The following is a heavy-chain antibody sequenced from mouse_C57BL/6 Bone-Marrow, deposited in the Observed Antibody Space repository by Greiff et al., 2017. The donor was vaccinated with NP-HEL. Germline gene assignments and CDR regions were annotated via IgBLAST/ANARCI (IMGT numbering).Heavy chain of an antibody. CDR2: IRLKSDNYAN. D-gene: IGHD4-1*01. J-gene: IGHJ2*01. V-gene: IGHV6-3*01. CDR1: GFTFSNYW. CDR3: TGEELGRYFDY. Sequence: EVHLVESGGGLVQPGGSMKLSCVASGFTFSNYWMNWVRQSPEKGLEWVAQIRLKSDNYANNYAESVKGRFTISRDDSKRRVYLQMNTLRAEDTGVYYCTGEELGRYFDYWGQGTTLTVSS.